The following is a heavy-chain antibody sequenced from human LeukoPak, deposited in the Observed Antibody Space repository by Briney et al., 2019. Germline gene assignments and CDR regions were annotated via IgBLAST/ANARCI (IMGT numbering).Heavy chain of an antibody. CDR2: INAGNGNT. D-gene: IGHD3-10*01. V-gene: IGHV1-3*03. J-gene: IGHJ3*02. CDR1: GYTFTSYA. CDR3: ARVGNYYGSGGYLVPDAFDI. Sequence: ASVKVSCKASGYTFTSYAMHWVRQAPEQRLEWMGWINAGNGNTKYSQEFQGRVTITRDTSASTAYMELSSLRSEDMAVYYCARVGNYYGSGGYLVPDAFDIWGQGTMVTVSS.